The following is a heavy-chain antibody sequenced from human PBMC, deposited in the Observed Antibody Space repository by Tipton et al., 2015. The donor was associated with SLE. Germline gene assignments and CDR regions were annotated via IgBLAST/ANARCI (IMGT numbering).Heavy chain of an antibody. Sequence: SLRLSCAASGFTFSSYGMHWVRQAPGKGLEWVAGISWNSGSIGYADSVKGRFTISRDNAKNSLYLQMNSLRAEDTALYYCAKDSIAVAGRGLEYWGQGTLVTVSS. CDR2: ISWNSGSI. CDR1: GFTFSSYG. J-gene: IGHJ4*02. CDR3: AKDSIAVAGRGLEY. D-gene: IGHD6-19*01. V-gene: IGHV3-9*01.